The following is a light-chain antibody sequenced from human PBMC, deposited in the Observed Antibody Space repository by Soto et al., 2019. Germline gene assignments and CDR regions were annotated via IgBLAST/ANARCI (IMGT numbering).Light chain of an antibody. J-gene: IGLJ2*01. V-gene: IGLV1-40*01. CDR3: LSFDSSLSVV. CDR1: SSNIGAGYD. Sequence: QAVVTQPPSVSGAPGQRVTISCTGSSSNIGAGYDVPWYQQLPGRAPKLLIYGNTNRPSGVPDRFSGSKSGTSASLAITGLQAEDEADYYCLSFDSSLSVVFGGGTQLTVL. CDR2: GNT.